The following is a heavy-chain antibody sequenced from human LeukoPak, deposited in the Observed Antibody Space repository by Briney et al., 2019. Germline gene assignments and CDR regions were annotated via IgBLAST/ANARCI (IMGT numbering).Heavy chain of an antibody. CDR3: AKEDSYYYGSGSYYL. CDR2: ITDSGGST. D-gene: IGHD3-10*01. CDR1: GFTFSSYA. J-gene: IGHJ4*02. Sequence: GSPRLSCAASGFTFSSYAMSWVRQAPGKGLEWVSSITDSGGSTYYADSVQGRFTISRDNSKNTLYLQMNSLRAEDTAVYYCAKEDSYYYGSGSYYLWGQGTLVTVSS. V-gene: IGHV3-23*01.